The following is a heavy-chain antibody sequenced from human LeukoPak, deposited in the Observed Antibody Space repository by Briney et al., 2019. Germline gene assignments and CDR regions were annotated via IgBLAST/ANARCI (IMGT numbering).Heavy chain of an antibody. D-gene: IGHD2-2*01. V-gene: IGHV4-59*01. CDR3: ARGAYCSSTSCYARGNYYYYYMDV. CDR2: IYYSGST. J-gene: IGHJ6*03. Sequence: SETLSLTCTVSGGSIGNKYWSWIRQPPGKGLEWIGYIYYSGSTNYNPSLKSRVTISVDTSKNQFSLKLSSVTAADTAVYYCARGAYCSSTSCYARGNYYYYYMDVWGKGTTVTISS. CDR1: GGSIGNKY.